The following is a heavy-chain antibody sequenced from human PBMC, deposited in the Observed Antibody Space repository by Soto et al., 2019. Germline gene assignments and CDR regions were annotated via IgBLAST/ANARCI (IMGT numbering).Heavy chain of an antibody. D-gene: IGHD2-8*01. Sequence: SETLSLTCTVYGGSFSGYYWSWIRQPPGKGLEWIGEINHSGSTNYNPSLKSRVTISVDTSKNQFSLKLSSVTAADTAVYYCARGRSIVLMVYAIKAAFDIWGQGTMVTVSS. J-gene: IGHJ3*02. CDR3: ARGRSIVLMVYAIKAAFDI. CDR1: GGSFSGYY. CDR2: INHSGST. V-gene: IGHV4-34*01.